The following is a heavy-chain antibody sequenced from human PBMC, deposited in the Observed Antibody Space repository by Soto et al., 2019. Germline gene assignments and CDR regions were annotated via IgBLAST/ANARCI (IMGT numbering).Heavy chain of an antibody. V-gene: IGHV3-15*07. J-gene: IGHJ4*01. CDR1: GFTFTNAW. Sequence: EVQLVESGGGLVKPGGSLRLSCAASGFTFTNAWINWVRQAPGKGLEWVGRIKSKTDGGTTDYAEPVKSRFAISRDDSNNMVYLQMNSLKIEDTAVYYCTTDSYSTIIIVRFDYWGHGTLVTVSS. CDR3: TTDSYSTIIIVRFDY. CDR2: IKSKTDGGTT. D-gene: IGHD3-22*01.